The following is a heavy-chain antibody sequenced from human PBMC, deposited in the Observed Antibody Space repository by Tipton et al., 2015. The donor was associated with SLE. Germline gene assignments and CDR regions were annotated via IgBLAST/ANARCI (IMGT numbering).Heavy chain of an antibody. CDR2: ISNGGGT. CDR1: GGSISSNY. Sequence: TLSLTCSVSGGSISSNYWNWIRQPPGKGLEWIGYISNGGGTNYNPSLKSRVTISVDTAKNQFSLKLTSVTAADTAVYYCARVMVTWRGAIVGVDVWGQGTTVNLSS. V-gene: IGHV4-59*08. D-gene: IGHD2-8*01. J-gene: IGHJ6*02. CDR3: ARVMVTWRGAIVGVDV.